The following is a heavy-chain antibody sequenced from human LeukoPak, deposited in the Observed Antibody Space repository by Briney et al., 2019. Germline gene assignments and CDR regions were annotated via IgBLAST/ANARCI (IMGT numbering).Heavy chain of an antibody. Sequence: SETLSLTCSVSPYSISTGHYWGWIRQPPGKGLEWIGSIYHSGHTYYNPSLKSRVTISVDKSKNQFSLKLSSVTAADTAVYYCASYCSSTSCYAGLDYWGQGTLVTVSS. D-gene: IGHD2-2*01. V-gene: IGHV4-38-2*01. J-gene: IGHJ4*02. CDR3: ASYCSSTSCYAGLDY. CDR2: IYHSGHT. CDR1: PYSISTGHY.